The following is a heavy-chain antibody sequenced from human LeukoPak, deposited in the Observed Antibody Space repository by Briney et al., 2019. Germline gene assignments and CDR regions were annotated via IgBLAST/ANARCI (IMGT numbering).Heavy chain of an antibody. CDR1: EYTFSSYD. J-gene: IGHJ4*02. CDR3: ARRSAAGMD. V-gene: IGHV1-8*03. D-gene: IGHD6-13*01. CDR2: LNPHSGNT. Sequence: GASVKVSCKASEYTFSSYDINWVRQATGQGLEWMGWLNPHSGNTGYAQKFQGRVTITRNTSISTAYMELSSLRSDDTAVYYCARRSAAGMDWGQGTLVSVSS.